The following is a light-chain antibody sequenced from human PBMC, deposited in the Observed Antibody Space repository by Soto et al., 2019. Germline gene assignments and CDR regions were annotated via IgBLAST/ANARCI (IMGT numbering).Light chain of an antibody. CDR2: EVS. Sequence: QSALTQPASVSGSPGQSITISCTGTSSDIGGYNYVSWYQQHPAKAPKLMIYEVSNRPSGVSDRFSGSKSGNTASLIISGLQAEDEADYYCSSQTGSATMVFGGGTKVTVL. V-gene: IGLV2-14*01. J-gene: IGLJ2*01. CDR3: SSQTGSATMV. CDR1: SSDIGGYNY.